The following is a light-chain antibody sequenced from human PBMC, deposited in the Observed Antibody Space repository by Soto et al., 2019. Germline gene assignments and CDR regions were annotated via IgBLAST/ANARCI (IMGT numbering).Light chain of an antibody. CDR3: SSYTSSSTL. V-gene: IGLV2-14*01. J-gene: IGLJ1*01. CDR2: AVT. CDR1: SSDVGGNKY. Sequence: QSALTQPASVSGSPGQSITISCTGTSSDVGGNKYVSWYQQYPGKVPKLMIYAVTDRPSGVSSRFSGSKSGNTASLTISGLQAEDEADYYCSSYTSSSTLFGTGTKLTVL.